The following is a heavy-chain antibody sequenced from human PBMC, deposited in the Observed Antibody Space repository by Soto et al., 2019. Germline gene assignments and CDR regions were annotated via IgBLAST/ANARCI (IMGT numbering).Heavy chain of an antibody. J-gene: IGHJ6*02. CDR2: ISSRSDI. Sequence: PGGSLRLSCAGSGFTFSNFSINWVRQAPGKGLEWVSSISSRSDIYYADSLKGRFTISRDNAKNSVSLQMNSLRAEDTAVYYCAREYTAWPLAYGLDVWGQGTTVTVSS. CDR1: GFTFSNFS. CDR3: AREYTAWPLAYGLDV. V-gene: IGHV3-21*01. D-gene: IGHD2-2*02.